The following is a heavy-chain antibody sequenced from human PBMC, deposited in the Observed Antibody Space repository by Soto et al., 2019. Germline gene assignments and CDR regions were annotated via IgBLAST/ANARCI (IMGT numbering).Heavy chain of an antibody. D-gene: IGHD6-19*01. CDR3: ARTTVADEYYYGGMDV. Sequence: QVYLVESGGGVVQPGRSLRLSCVASEFTFRNYAMHWVRQAPGKGLEWVSVILYDGSNKYYADSVKGRFTISRDNSKNTLYLQMNSLRTEDPAVYYCARTTVADEYYYGGMDVWGQGTTVTVSS. CDR1: EFTFRNYA. V-gene: IGHV3-30*04. J-gene: IGHJ6*02. CDR2: ILYDGSNK.